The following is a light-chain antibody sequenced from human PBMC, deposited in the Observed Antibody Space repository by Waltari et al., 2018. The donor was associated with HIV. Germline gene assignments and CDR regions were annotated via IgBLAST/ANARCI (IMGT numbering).Light chain of an antibody. V-gene: IGLV1-51*01. CDR3: GTWDSGLSAVV. Sequence: QSVLTQPPSVSAAPGQRVTISCSGSSSNIGSNDVSWYQQLPGTAPKLLIFDNYKRPSRIPDGFSGSKAGTSATLGITGLQTGDEADYYCGTWDSGLSAVVFGGGTKLTVL. CDR2: DNY. J-gene: IGLJ3*02. CDR1: SSNIGSND.